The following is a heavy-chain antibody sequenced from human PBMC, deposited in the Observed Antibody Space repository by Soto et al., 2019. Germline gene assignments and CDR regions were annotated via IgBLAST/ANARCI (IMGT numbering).Heavy chain of an antibody. CDR2: AYYTGGT. J-gene: IGHJ4*02. CDR1: GASVSSGSYY. D-gene: IGHD2-2*01. V-gene: IGHV4-61*01. Sequence: QVQLQESGPGLVKPSETLSLTCKVSGASVSSGSYYWSWIRQSPGKGLEWIGYAYYTGGTKYNPSLQSRVTISAVSSRHLFSLKLTSVTVADTAVYYCARLEVGLDYWGQGILVTVSS. CDR3: ARLEVGLDY.